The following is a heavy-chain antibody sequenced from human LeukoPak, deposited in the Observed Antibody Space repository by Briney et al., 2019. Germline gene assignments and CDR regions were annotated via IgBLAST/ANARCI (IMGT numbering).Heavy chain of an antibody. D-gene: IGHD6-13*01. CDR3: ARGSSSWGGLANWFDP. CDR1: GYTFTSYG. Sequence: ASVNVSCTASGYTFTSYGISWVRQAPGQGLEWMGWISAYNGNTNYAQKLQGRVTMTTDTSTSTAYMELRSLRSDDTAVYYCARGSSSWGGLANWFDPWGQGTLVTVSS. V-gene: IGHV1-18*01. J-gene: IGHJ5*02. CDR2: ISAYNGNT.